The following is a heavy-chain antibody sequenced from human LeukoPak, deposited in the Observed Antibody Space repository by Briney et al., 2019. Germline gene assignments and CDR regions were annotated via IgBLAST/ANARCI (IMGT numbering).Heavy chain of an antibody. CDR2: IYHSGST. CDR1: GGSISSGGYS. Sequence: NPSQTLSLTCAVSGGSISSGGYSWSWIRQPPGKGLEWIGYIYHSGSTYYNPSLKSRVTISVDRSKNQFSLKLSSVTAADTAVYYCARAYGQVDVWGQGTTVTVSS. D-gene: IGHD4-17*01. J-gene: IGHJ6*02. CDR3: ARAYGQVDV. V-gene: IGHV4-30-2*01.